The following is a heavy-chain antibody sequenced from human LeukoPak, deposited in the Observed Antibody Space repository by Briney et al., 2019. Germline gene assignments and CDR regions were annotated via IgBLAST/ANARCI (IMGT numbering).Heavy chain of an antibody. CDR2: IRSKAYGGTT. Sequence: GGSLRLSCTASGFTFCDYAMSWGRQAPGKGLEWVGFIRSKAYGGTTEYAPSVKGRFTISRDDSKSIAYLQMNSLKTEDTAVYFCTRDIAAAGYWGQGTLVTVSS. CDR1: GFTFCDYA. J-gene: IGHJ4*02. D-gene: IGHD6-13*01. V-gene: IGHV3-49*04. CDR3: TRDIAAAGY.